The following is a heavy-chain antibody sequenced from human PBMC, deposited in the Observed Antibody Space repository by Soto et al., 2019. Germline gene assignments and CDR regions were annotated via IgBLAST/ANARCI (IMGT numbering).Heavy chain of an antibody. D-gene: IGHD5-12*01. Sequence: QVQLQESGPGLVKPSQTLSLTCTVSGGSISSGGYYWSWIRQHPGKGLEWIGYIYYSGSTYYNPSLKRRVTLSVDTSKNQFSLKLSSVTAADTAVYYCARGSYSGYDPWYFDLWGRGTLVTVSS. J-gene: IGHJ2*01. CDR1: GGSISSGGYY. V-gene: IGHV4-31*03. CDR2: IYYSGST. CDR3: ARGSYSGYDPWYFDL.